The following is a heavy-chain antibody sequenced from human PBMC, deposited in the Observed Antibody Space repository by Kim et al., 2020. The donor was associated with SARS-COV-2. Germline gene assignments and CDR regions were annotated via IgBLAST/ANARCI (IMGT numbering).Heavy chain of an antibody. V-gene: IGHV4-34*01. CDR3: ARGLFGVVTALAY. J-gene: IGHJ4*02. D-gene: IGHD2-21*02. Sequence: YTPSLKSRVTISVDTSKNQFSLKLSSVTAADTAVYYCARGLFGVVTALAYWGQGTLVTVSS.